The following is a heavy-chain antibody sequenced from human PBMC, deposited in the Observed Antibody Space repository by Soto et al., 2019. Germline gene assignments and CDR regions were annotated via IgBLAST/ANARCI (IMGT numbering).Heavy chain of an antibody. V-gene: IGHV5-51*01. J-gene: IGHJ6*02. CDR3: ARRSGGNAPYYYYGMDV. CDR2: IYPGDSDT. D-gene: IGHD3-10*01. CDR1: GYSFTSYW. Sequence: PGESLKISCKGSGYSFTSYWIGWVRQMPGKGLEWMGIIYPGDSDTRYSPSFQGQVTISADKSISTAYLQWSSLKASDTAMYYCARRSGGNAPYYYYGMDVWGQGTTVTVSS.